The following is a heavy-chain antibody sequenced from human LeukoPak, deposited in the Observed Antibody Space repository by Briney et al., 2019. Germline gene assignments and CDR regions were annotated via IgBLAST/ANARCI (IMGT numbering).Heavy chain of an antibody. J-gene: IGHJ3*02. D-gene: IGHD1-26*01. Sequence: ASVKVSCKASGYTFTSYDINWVRQATGQGLEWMGWMNPNSGNTGYAQKFQGRVTITRNTSISTAYMELSSLRSEDTAVYYCARVVGAFADAFDIWGQGTMVTVSS. CDR2: MNPNSGNT. CDR1: GYTFTSYD. CDR3: ARVVGAFADAFDI. V-gene: IGHV1-8*03.